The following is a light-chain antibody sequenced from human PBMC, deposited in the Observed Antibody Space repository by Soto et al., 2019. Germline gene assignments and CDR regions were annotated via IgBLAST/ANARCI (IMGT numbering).Light chain of an antibody. Sequence: DIQMTQSPSSLSASIGDRVTITCRASQSISSYLNWFQQKPGEAPKLLIQSASSLQSGVPSRFSGSGSGTDFTLTINSLQPEDFAVYDWQHSYSATVTFGQGTKL. V-gene: IGKV1-39*01. J-gene: IGKJ2*01. CDR1: QSISSY. CDR2: SAS. CDR3: QHSYSATVT.